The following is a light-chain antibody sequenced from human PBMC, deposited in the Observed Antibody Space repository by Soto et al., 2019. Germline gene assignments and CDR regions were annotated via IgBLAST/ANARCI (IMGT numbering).Light chain of an antibody. Sequence: QSVLTQPPSVSGSPGQSVTISCTGTSSDIGSYNRVSWYQQPPGAAPKLMIYEVSTRPSGVPDRFSGSKSGNTASLTISGLQAADEADYYCSLYTSSSTLVFGGGTKLTVL. CDR2: EVS. CDR1: SSDIGSYNR. J-gene: IGLJ3*02. V-gene: IGLV2-18*01. CDR3: SLYTSSSTLV.